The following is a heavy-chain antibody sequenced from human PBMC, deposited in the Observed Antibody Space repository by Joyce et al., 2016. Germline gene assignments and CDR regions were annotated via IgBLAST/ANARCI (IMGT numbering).Heavy chain of an antibody. CDR3: ARGNDYDYWSGYEAHYFDY. Sequence: QVQLQESGPGLVKPSETLSLSCTVSGGSISSYYWSWIRQPPGKGLEWIGYINHRGRTNYNPSLKRRVTISVDTSKNEFSLKMTSVTAAGTAVYYCARGNDYDYWSGYEAHYFDYWGQGTLVTVSS. J-gene: IGHJ4*02. CDR1: GGSISSYY. D-gene: IGHD3-3*01. V-gene: IGHV4-59*01. CDR2: INHRGRT.